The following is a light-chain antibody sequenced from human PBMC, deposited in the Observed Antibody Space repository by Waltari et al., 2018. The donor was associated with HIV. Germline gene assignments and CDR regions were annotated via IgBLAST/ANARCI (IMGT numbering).Light chain of an antibody. CDR1: SRDVGVYNS. V-gene: IGLV2-11*01. CDR2: DVS. J-gene: IGLJ3*02. Sequence: QSALTQPRSVSGSPGPSVTISCTGTSRDVGVYNSVSWYQQHPGKAPKLRIYDVSKRPSGVPDRFSGSKSGNTASLTISGLQAEDEADYYCCSYAGSYSWVFGGGTKLTVL. CDR3: CSYAGSYSWV.